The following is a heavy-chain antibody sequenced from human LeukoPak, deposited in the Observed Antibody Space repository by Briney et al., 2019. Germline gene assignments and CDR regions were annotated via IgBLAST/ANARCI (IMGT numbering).Heavy chain of an antibody. CDR2: ISSSGSTI. V-gene: IGHV3-11*01. CDR1: GFTFRDYY. Sequence: GGSLRLSCAASGFTFRDYYMSWIRQAPGKGLEGVSYISSSGSTIYYADSVKGRFTISRDNAKNSLYLQMNSLRAEDTAVYYCARDRGVGASRYYFDYWGQGTLVTVSS. D-gene: IGHD1-26*01. J-gene: IGHJ4*02. CDR3: ARDRGVGASRYYFDY.